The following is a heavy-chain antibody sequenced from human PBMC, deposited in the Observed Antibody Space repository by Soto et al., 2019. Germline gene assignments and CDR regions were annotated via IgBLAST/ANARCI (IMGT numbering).Heavy chain of an antibody. CDR3: AREVVSVTTLGWFYS. Sequence: GAAVKVSCKATGDTFNNYAINWMRQTPGRGLEWLGEIVPIFGTTNYPHEFQGRVTITTDTSTSTAYMELSRLISEDTAIYYCAREVVSVTTLGWFYSWGQGTLVTVSS. J-gene: IGHJ5*01. CDR1: GDTFNNYA. CDR2: IVPIFGTT. D-gene: IGHD3-10*02. V-gene: IGHV1-69*05.